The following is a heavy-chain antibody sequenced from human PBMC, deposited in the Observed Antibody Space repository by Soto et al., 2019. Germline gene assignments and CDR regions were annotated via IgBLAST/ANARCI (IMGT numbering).Heavy chain of an antibody. CDR3: ARDRLMATAGTARHYFGLDV. CDR1: GGSIRSGGYY. V-gene: IGHV4-31*03. J-gene: IGHJ6*02. D-gene: IGHD5-18*01. CDR2: IYYSGST. Sequence: TSETLSLTCTVSGGSIRSGGYYWSWVRQSPRRGLEWIGNIYYSGSTYYNPSLKSRLTISVDTSKNQFSLNLSSVTAADTAVYYCARDRLMATAGTARHYFGLDVWGQGXTVTVYS.